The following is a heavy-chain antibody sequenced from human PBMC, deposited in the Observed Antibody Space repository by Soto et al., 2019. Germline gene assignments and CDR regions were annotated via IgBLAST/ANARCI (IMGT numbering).Heavy chain of an antibody. CDR2: INGRSNYK. Sequence: EVQLVESGGGLVAPGGSLRLSCVASGFALTTYTMNWVRQGPGTGLEWVSSINGRSNYKYYSDSVKGRFTVSRDNAQNSLSLQMSRLGPEYPAVSYCVREDGVVGASSAFDSWGQGTPVTVSS. CDR3: VREDGVVGASSAFDS. V-gene: IGHV3-21*02. CDR1: GFALTTYT. D-gene: IGHD1-26*01. J-gene: IGHJ4*02.